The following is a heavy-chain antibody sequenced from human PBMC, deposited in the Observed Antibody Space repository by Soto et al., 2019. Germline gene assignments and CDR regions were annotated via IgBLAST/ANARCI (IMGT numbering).Heavy chain of an antibody. J-gene: IGHJ4*02. CDR2: IYYSVNT. V-gene: IGHV4-59*08. CDR1: GGSISDYY. D-gene: IGHD3-9*01. CDR3: ARTHLDILNGYYKSVGYFDY. Sequence: SETLSLTCTVSGGSISDYYWSWIRQPPGKGLEWIGYIYYSVNTNYNPSLKSRVTISTDTSKNQFSLKLSSVTAADTAVYYCARTHLDILNGYYKSVGYFDYWGQXTLVTVSS.